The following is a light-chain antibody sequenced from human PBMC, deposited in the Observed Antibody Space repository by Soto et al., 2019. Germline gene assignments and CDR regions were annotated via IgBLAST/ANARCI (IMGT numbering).Light chain of an antibody. CDR3: SSYAGSHNWV. J-gene: IGLJ3*02. Sequence: QSALTQPPSASGSPGPSVTISCTGTSSDVGDYNYVSWYQQHPGKAPKLMISEVSKRPSGVPDRFSGSKSGNTASLTVSGRQAEDEADYYCSSYAGSHNWVFGGGTQLTVL. V-gene: IGLV2-8*01. CDR1: SSDVGDYNY. CDR2: EVS.